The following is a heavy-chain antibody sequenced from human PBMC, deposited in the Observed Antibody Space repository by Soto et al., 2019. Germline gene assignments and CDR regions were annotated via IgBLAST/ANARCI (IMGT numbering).Heavy chain of an antibody. J-gene: IGHJ4*02. D-gene: IGHD2-2*01. CDR2: ISGSSLTT. CDR1: GFTFSNHA. V-gene: IGHV3-23*01. CDR3: TRGGFVAVPGEFDY. Sequence: EVQLLESGGGLVQPGGSLRLSCAASGFTFSNHAMSWVRQAPGKGLEWVSSISGSSLTTYYADSVKGRFTISRDNSXNTMDVEMNSLRAEYKAVYYCTRGGFVAVPGEFDYWGQGTPVTVSS.